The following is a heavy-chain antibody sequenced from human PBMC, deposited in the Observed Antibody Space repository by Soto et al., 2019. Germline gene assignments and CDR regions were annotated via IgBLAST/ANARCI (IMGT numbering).Heavy chain of an antibody. CDR3: AILLLRFLEWFPDYFDY. Sequence: GGSLRLSFAASGFTFSSYAMSWVRQAPGKGLEWVSAISGSGGSTYYADSVKGRFTISRDNSKNTLYLQMNSLRAEDTAVYYCAILLLRFLEWFPDYFDYWGQGTPVTVSS. CDR1: GFTFSSYA. J-gene: IGHJ4*02. V-gene: IGHV3-23*01. D-gene: IGHD3-3*01. CDR2: ISGSGGST.